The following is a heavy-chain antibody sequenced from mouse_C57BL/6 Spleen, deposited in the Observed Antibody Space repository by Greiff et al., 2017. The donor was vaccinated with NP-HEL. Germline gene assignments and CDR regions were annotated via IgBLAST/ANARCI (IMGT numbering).Heavy chain of an antibody. CDR2: IDPSDSYT. CDR3: ARSRATYSKRDY. Sequence: QVQLQQPGAELVMPGASVKLSCKASGYTFTSYWMHWVKQRPGQGLEWIGEIDPSDSYTNYNQKFKGKSTLTVDKSSSTAYMQLSSLTSEDSAVYYCARSRATYSKRDYWGQGTTLTVSS. CDR1: GYTFTSYW. D-gene: IGHD2-5*01. J-gene: IGHJ2*01. V-gene: IGHV1-69*01.